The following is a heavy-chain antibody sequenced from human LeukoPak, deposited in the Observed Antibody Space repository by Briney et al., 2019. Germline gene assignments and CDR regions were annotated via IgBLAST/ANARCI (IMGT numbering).Heavy chain of an antibody. CDR3: AKRSSQYFDY. Sequence: GGSLRPSCAASGFTFSTYGTHWVRQAPGKGLEWVALISYDGGNKYYADSVKGRFTISRDNPKNTLYLQMNSLRAEDTAVYYCAKRSSQYFDYWGQGTLVTVSS. CDR2: ISYDGGNK. J-gene: IGHJ4*02. V-gene: IGHV3-30*18. CDR1: GFTFSTYG.